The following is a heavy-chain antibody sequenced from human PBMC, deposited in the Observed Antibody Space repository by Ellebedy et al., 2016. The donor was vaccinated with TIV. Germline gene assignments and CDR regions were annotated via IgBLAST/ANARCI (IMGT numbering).Heavy chain of an antibody. D-gene: IGHD5-18*01. Sequence: GESLKISCAASGFTFSNAWMNWVRQAPGKGLEWVGRIKSKTDGGAADYAAPVKGRFTISSDDSKNTLYLQMTSRKTEDTAVYFCTTVYRYNYDSVWGQGTLVTVSS. CDR2: IKSKTDGGAA. V-gene: IGHV3-15*01. CDR1: GFTFSNAW. CDR3: TTVYRYNYDSV. J-gene: IGHJ4*02.